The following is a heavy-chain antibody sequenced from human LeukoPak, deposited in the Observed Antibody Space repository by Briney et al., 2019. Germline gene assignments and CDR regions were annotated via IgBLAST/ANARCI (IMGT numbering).Heavy chain of an antibody. V-gene: IGHV1-18*01. D-gene: IGHD5-24*01. J-gene: IGHJ4*02. Sequence: GASVKVSCKASGYTFTSYGISWVRQAPGQGLEWMGWISANDGNTDYPQKLQGRVTMTTDTSTSTAYMELRSLRSDDTAVYYCARKKTELYFDYWGQGTLVTVSS. CDR3: ARKKTELYFDY. CDR2: ISANDGNT. CDR1: GYTFTSYG.